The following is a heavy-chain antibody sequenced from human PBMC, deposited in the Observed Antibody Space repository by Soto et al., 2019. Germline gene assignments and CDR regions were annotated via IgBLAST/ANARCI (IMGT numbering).Heavy chain of an antibody. CDR3: AKDSFGSSGYYVWFDS. Sequence: EVQLLESGGGLVQPGGSLRLSCAASGFTFSSYAMSWVRQAPGKGLEWVSAISGSGGSTYYADSVKGRFTISRDNSKNAMYLQMNSLRAADTAVYYCAKDSFGSSGYYVWFDSWGQGTLVTFSS. CDR1: GFTFSSYA. D-gene: IGHD3-22*01. CDR2: ISGSGGST. V-gene: IGHV3-23*01. J-gene: IGHJ5*01.